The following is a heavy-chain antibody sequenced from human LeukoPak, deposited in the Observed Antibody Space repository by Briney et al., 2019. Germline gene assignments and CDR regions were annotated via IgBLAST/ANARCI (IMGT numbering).Heavy chain of an antibody. CDR1: GFTFSSYA. CDR3: AKLPRVAGVDY. CDR2: ISGSGGST. Sequence: GGSLRLPCAASGFTFSSYAMSWVRQAPGRGLEWVSAISGSGGSTYYADSVKGRFTISRDNSKNTLYLQMNSLRAEDTAVYYCAKLPRVAGVDYWGQGTLVTVSS. J-gene: IGHJ4*02. V-gene: IGHV3-23*01. D-gene: IGHD6-19*01.